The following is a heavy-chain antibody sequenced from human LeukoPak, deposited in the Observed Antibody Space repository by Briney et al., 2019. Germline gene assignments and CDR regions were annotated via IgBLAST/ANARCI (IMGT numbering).Heavy chain of an antibody. Sequence: GASVKVSCKASGYTFTSYGISWVRQAPGQGLEWMGWISAYNGNTNYAQKLQGRVTMTTDTSTSTAYMELSSLRSEDTAVYYCARDRGYNSVKTGAFDIWGQGTMVTVSS. CDR1: GYTFTSYG. CDR2: ISAYNGNT. V-gene: IGHV1-18*01. CDR3: ARDRGYNSVKTGAFDI. D-gene: IGHD5-24*01. J-gene: IGHJ3*02.